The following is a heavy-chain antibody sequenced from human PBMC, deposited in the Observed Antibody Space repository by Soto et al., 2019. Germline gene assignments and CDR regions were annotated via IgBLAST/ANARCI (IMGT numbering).Heavy chain of an antibody. Sequence: VGSLRLSCAASGFTFSSYAMSWVRQAPGKGLEWVSAISGSGGSTYYADSVKGRFTISRDNSKNTLYLQMNSLRAEDTAVCYCAKESSYYDSSGYYLSPYYFDYWGQGTLVTVSS. CDR3: AKESSYYDSSGYYLSPYYFDY. CDR1: GFTFSSYA. CDR2: ISGSGGST. V-gene: IGHV3-23*01. D-gene: IGHD3-22*01. J-gene: IGHJ4*02.